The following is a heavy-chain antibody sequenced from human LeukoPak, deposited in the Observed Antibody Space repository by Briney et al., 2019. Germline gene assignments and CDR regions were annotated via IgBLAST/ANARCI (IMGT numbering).Heavy chain of an antibody. CDR2: IWYDGSNK. D-gene: IGHD3-3*01. CDR1: GFTFSSYG. CDR3: ANGGYDFWRGVHYYYYYIDV. J-gene: IGHJ6*03. V-gene: IGHV3-33*06. Sequence: GGSLRLSCAASGFTFSSYGMHWVRQAPGKGLEWVAVIWYDGSNKYYADSVKGRFTISRDNSKNTLYLQMNSLRAEDTDVYYCANGGYDFWRGVHYYYYYIDVWGKGTTVTVSS.